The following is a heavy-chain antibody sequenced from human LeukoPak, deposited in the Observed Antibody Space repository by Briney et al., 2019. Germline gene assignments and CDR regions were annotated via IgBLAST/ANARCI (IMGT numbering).Heavy chain of an antibody. Sequence: PSETVSLTCTVSGGSISSYYWNWIRQPPGKGLEWIGYGSYSGNTDYNPSLKSRVTISVDTPKNQFSLKLSSVTAADTAVYYCARAYGSDSFDYWGQGTLATLSS. CDR1: GGSISSYY. V-gene: IGHV4-59*01. CDR3: ARAYGSDSFDY. D-gene: IGHD1-26*01. J-gene: IGHJ4*02. CDR2: GSYSGNT.